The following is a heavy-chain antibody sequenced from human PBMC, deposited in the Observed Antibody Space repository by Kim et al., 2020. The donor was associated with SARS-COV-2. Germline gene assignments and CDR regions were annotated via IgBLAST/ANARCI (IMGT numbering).Heavy chain of an antibody. D-gene: IGHD3-10*01. CDR2: IGSVGDK. V-gene: IGHV3-13*01. CDR1: GFTFSAHD. Sequence: GGSLRLSCTASGFTFSAHDMHWVRHGSGKSLEWVSGIGSVGDKYYADSVKGRITISRENAKNSLFLQMNSLTAGDTAMYYCARGRMRMDRGALLYWYFDLWGRGTLLTLSP. J-gene: IGHJ2*01. CDR3: ARGRMRMDRGALLYWYFDL.